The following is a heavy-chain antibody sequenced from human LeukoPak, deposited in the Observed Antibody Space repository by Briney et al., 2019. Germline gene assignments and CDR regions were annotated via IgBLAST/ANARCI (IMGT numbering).Heavy chain of an antibody. V-gene: IGHV3-23*01. CDR2: INNAGGGT. J-gene: IGHJ4*02. D-gene: IGHD6-6*01. Sequence: GGSLRLSCAASGFTFSDYTLNWVRQAPGKGLEWVSAINNAGGGTYYADSVRGRFTVSRDNFKSTLYLQMNSLRVEDTAVYYCAKVGYSTSGNYFDYWGQGTLVTVSS. CDR3: AKVGYSTSGNYFDY. CDR1: GFTFSDYT.